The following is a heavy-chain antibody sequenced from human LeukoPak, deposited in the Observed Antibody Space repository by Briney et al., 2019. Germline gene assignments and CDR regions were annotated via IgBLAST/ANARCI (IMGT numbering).Heavy chain of an antibody. CDR1: GFTFSSYA. Sequence: GGSLRLSCAASGFTFSSYAMSWVRQAPGKGLEWVAVISYDGSNEYYADSVKGRFTISRDNSKNTLYLQMSSLRAEDTAVYYCVRPIDNGSGSYYFDYWGQGTLVTVTS. CDR2: ISYDGSNE. V-gene: IGHV3-30*04. J-gene: IGHJ4*02. D-gene: IGHD3-10*01. CDR3: VRPIDNGSGSYYFDY.